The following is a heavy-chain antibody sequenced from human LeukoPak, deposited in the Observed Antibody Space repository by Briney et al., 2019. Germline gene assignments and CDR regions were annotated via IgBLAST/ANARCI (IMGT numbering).Heavy chain of an antibody. Sequence: GASVKVSCKASGYTFSDYHMHWVRQAPGQGLEWMGRIIPSGGSTTYAQKFRGRVTMTRDMSTNTVYMELSSLRSEDTAVYYCARMDYYGSGSYFTSDYWGQGTLVTVSS. CDR1: GYTFSDYH. J-gene: IGHJ4*02. CDR2: IIPSGGST. D-gene: IGHD3-10*01. V-gene: IGHV1-46*01. CDR3: ARMDYYGSGSYFTSDY.